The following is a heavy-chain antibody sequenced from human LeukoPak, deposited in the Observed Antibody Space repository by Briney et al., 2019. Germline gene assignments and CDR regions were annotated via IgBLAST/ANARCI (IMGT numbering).Heavy chain of an antibody. D-gene: IGHD3-10*01. CDR2: IYITGST. V-gene: IGHV4-61*02. CDR1: GDSMSSGGHF. CDR3: ASDVALAPRVWFGDARGGYFDY. Sequence: PSQTLSLTCTVSGDSMSSGGHFWTWIRQPAGKGLEWIGRIYITGSTNYNPSLKSRVTISVDKSKNQFSLKLSSVTAADTAVYYCASDVALAPRVWFGDARGGYFDYWGQGTLVTVSS. J-gene: IGHJ4*02.